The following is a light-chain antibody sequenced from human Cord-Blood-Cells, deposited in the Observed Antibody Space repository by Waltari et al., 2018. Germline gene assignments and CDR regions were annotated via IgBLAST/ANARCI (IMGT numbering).Light chain of an antibody. CDR2: EVS. V-gene: IGLV2-8*01. J-gene: IGLJ3*02. Sequence: QSALTQPPSASGSPGQSVTISCTGTSSDAGGYNYVSWYPQHPGKAPKLMIYEVSKRPSGVPDRFSGSKSGNTASLTVSGLQAEDEADYYCSSYAGSNNLVFGGGTKLTVL. CDR3: SSYAGSNNLV. CDR1: SSDAGGYNY.